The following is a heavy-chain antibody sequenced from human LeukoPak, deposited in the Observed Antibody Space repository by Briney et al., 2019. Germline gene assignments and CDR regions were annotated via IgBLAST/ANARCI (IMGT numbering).Heavy chain of an antibody. CDR2: IWHDGDKN. J-gene: IGHJ4*02. Sequence: GALRLSCAASGFPFDTYGMHWVRQAPGEGVGWGGVIWHDGDKNYYSDSVKGRFTASRDNTKNSLYLQMNSLRPEDTAFYYCAKSHHTVTGYYTPFDCWGQGTLVTVSS. V-gene: IGHV3-33*03. CDR3: AKSHHTVTGYYTPFDC. D-gene: IGHD3/OR15-3a*01. CDR1: GFPFDTYG.